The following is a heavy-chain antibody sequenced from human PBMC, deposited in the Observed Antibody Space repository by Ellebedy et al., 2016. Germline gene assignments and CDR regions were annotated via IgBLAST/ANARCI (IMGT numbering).Heavy chain of an antibody. D-gene: IGHD5-24*01. CDR1: GFTFSSYA. Sequence: GESLKISXAASGFTFSSYAMSWVRQAPGKGLEWVSAISGSGGSTYYADSVKGRFTISRDNAKNSLYLQMNSLRAEDTAVYYCARDLWRWHSDWYFDYWGQGTLVTVSS. J-gene: IGHJ4*02. CDR2: ISGSGGST. CDR3: ARDLWRWHSDWYFDY. V-gene: IGHV3-23*01.